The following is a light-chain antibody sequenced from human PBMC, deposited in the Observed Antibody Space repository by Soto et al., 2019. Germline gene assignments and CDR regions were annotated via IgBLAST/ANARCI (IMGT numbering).Light chain of an antibody. CDR3: QQCSWHPFTVT. Sequence: EIVMTQSPATLSVSPGERATLSCRASQSVSSNLAWYQQKPGQAPRLLIYDASTRATGIPARFSGSGSGTVYTLTISSLQSEDSAVYYCQQCSWHPFTVTFGGGTKVEI. CDR1: QSVSSN. V-gene: IGKV3-15*01. J-gene: IGKJ4*01. CDR2: DAS.